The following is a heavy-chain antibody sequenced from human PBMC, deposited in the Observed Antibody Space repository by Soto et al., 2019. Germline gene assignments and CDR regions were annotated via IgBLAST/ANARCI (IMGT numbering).Heavy chain of an antibody. V-gene: IGHV1-69*13. CDR1: GGTFSSYA. J-gene: IGHJ3*02. D-gene: IGHD5-18*01. Sequence: GASVKVSCKASGGTFSSYAVSWVRQAPGQGLEWMGGIITIFGTANYAQKFQGRVTITADESTSTAYMELSSLRSEDTAVYYCARPIYVDTAMVADAFDIWGQGTMVTVSS. CDR3: ARPIYVDTAMVADAFDI. CDR2: IITIFGTA.